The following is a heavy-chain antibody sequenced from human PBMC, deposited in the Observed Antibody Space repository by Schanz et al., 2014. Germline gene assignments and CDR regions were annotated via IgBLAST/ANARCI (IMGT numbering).Heavy chain of an antibody. V-gene: IGHV3-48*01. CDR1: EFTFSTDA. Sequence: DVHLLESGGGLVQPGGSLRLSCAASEFTFSTDAMSWVRQAPGKGLEWLSYVSRSTPDIYYADSVKGRFTMSRDNAKNSVFLQMNSLRAEDTAVYYCVRDSFFAFDYWGQGTLVTVSS. CDR3: VRDSFFAFDY. CDR2: VSRSTPDI. J-gene: IGHJ4*02. D-gene: IGHD3-3*01.